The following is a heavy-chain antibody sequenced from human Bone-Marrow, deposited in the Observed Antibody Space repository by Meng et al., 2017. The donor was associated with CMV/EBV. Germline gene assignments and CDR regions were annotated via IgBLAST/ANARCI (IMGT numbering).Heavy chain of an antibody. CDR1: GFTFSDYY. D-gene: IGHD1-26*01. J-gene: IGHJ4*02. V-gene: IGHV3-11*04. Sequence: GGSLRLSCAASGFTFSDYYMTWIRQAPGKGLEWISHISSTGYNTYSADSVKGRFTISRDNSKNTLYLQMNSLTTEDTAVYYCARDSWDLPELFDYWGQGTLVTVSS. CDR2: ISSTGYNT. CDR3: ARDSWDLPELFDY.